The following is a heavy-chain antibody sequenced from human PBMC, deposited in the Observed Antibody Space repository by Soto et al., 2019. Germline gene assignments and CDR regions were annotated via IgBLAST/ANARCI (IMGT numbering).Heavy chain of an antibody. CDR3: ARSQELDY. CDR1: GYIFTSNA. CDR2: IYPGDSDI. J-gene: IGHJ4*02. Sequence: GESLKISCRGSGYIFTSNAIAWVRQKPGKGLEWMGLIYPGDSDIRYSPSFEGQVTISVDKSISTAYLQWSSLKASDTAMYFCARSQELDYWGQGTLVTAPQ. V-gene: IGHV5-51*01.